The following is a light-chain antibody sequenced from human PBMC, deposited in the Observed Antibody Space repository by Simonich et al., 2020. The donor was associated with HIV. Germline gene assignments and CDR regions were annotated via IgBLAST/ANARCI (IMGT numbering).Light chain of an antibody. CDR2: GNR. J-gene: IGLJ3*02. Sequence: QSVLTQPPSVSGAPGHRVTISCTGSSPKIGAGHDLHWYQQLPGTAPKLLIYGNRIRPSGVPDRFSGSKSGTSASLAITGLQAEDEADYYCQSYDSSLSGSVFGGGTKLTVL. CDR1: SPKIGAGHD. CDR3: QSYDSSLSGSV. V-gene: IGLV1-40*01.